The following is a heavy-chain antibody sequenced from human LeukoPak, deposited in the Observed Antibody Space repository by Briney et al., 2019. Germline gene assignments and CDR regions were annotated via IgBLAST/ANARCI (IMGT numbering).Heavy chain of an antibody. J-gene: IGHJ6*03. CDR2: ISSSSSYI. D-gene: IGHD3-10*01. Sequence: GGSLRLSCAASGFRFSSYSMNWVRQAPGKGLEWVSFISSSSSYIYYADSVKGRFTISRDNAKNSLFLQMNSLRAEDTAVYYCARVMASAPSFFGGLSGAYYYYMDVWGKGTTVTVSS. V-gene: IGHV3-21*01. CDR1: GFRFSSYS. CDR3: ARVMASAPSFFGGLSGAYYYYMDV.